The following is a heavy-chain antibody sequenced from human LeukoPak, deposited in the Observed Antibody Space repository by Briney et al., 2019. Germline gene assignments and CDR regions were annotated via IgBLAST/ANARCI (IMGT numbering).Heavy chain of an antibody. Sequence: GGSLRLSCAASAFTITKYWLTWVRQAPGKGLEWVANINEDGTEKHYVDSVKGRFTISRDNAKNSLYLQMNSLRAEDTAMYYCAKGHSRFTYWGLGTLVTVSS. CDR1: AFTITKYW. D-gene: IGHD2-15*01. V-gene: IGHV3-7*03. J-gene: IGHJ4*02. CDR2: INEDGTEK. CDR3: AKGHSRFTY.